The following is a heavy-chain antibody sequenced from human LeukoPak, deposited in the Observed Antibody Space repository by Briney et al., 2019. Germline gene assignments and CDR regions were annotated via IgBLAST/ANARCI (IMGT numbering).Heavy chain of an antibody. J-gene: IGHJ3*02. CDR1: GYTFTGYY. CDR3: ARERTPGGIAVAADAFDI. V-gene: IGHV1-2*02. CDR2: INPNSGGT. D-gene: IGHD6-19*01. Sequence: EASVKVSCKASGYTFTGYYMHWVRQAPGQGLEWMGWINPNSGGTNYAQKFQGRVTMTRDTSISTAYMELSRLRSDDTAVYYCARERTPGGIAVAADAFDIWGQGTMITVSS.